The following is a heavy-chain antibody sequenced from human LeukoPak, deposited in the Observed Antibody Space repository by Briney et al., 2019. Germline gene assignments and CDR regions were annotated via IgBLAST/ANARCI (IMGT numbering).Heavy chain of an antibody. Sequence: GGSLRLSCAASGFTFSSYAMSWVRQAPGKGLEWVANINQDGGEKYYVDSVKGRFTISRDNAKSSLYLQMNSLRAEDTAIYYCAGRPSTTIPWGQGTLVTVSS. CDR3: AGRPSTTIP. D-gene: IGHD3-9*01. CDR1: GFTFSSYA. J-gene: IGHJ4*02. V-gene: IGHV3-7*01. CDR2: INQDGGEK.